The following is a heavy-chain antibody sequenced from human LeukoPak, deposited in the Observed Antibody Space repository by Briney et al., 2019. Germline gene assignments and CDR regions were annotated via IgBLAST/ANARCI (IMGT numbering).Heavy chain of an antibody. J-gene: IGHJ4*02. D-gene: IGHD3-3*01. Sequence: GGSLRLSCAASGFTFSNAWMSWVRQAPGKGLEWVGRIKGKTDGGTTDYAAPVKGRFTISRDDSKNTLYLQMNSLKTEDTAVYYCTTAPYYDFWSGNLDYWGQGTLVTVSS. CDR1: GFTFSNAW. V-gene: IGHV3-15*01. CDR3: TTAPYYDFWSGNLDY. CDR2: IKGKTDGGTT.